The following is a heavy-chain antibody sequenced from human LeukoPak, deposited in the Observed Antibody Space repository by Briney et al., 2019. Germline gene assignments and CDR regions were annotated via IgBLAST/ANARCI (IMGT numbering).Heavy chain of an antibody. Sequence: GGSLRLSCSASGFTFSSYAMHWVRQAPGKGLEYVSAISSNGGSTYYADSVKGRFTISRDNARNTLFLQMNSLRVEDTAVYYCARDRGSTNWFDPWGQGTLVTVSS. CDR2: ISSNGGST. CDR3: ARDRGSTNWFDP. CDR1: GFTFSSYA. D-gene: IGHD1-26*01. V-gene: IGHV3-64*04. J-gene: IGHJ5*02.